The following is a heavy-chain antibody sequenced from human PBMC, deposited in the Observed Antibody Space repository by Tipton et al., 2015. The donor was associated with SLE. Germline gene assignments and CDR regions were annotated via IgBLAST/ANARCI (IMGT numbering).Heavy chain of an antibody. Sequence: TLSLTCTVSGGSISSYYWSWIRQPPGKGLEWIGYIYYSGSTKYNPSLKSRVTISLDTSKNQFSLNLSSVTAADTAVYYCARLSDAFDIWGQGTMVSVSS. CDR2: IYYSGST. V-gene: IGHV4-59*01. CDR1: GGSISSYY. J-gene: IGHJ3*02. CDR3: ARLSDAFDI.